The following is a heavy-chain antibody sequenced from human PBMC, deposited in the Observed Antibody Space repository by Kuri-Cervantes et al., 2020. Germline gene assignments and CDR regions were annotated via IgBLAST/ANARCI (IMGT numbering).Heavy chain of an antibody. CDR2: IYHSGST. V-gene: IGHV4-30-2*01. Sequence: SETLSLTCAVSGGSISSGGYSWSWIRQPPGKGLEWIGYIYHSGSTYYNPSLKSRVTISVDTSKNQFSLKLSSMTAADTAVYYCASSGQLGFWGQGTLVTVSS. J-gene: IGHJ4*02. CDR1: GGSISSGGYS. CDR3: ASSGQLGF. D-gene: IGHD6-13*01.